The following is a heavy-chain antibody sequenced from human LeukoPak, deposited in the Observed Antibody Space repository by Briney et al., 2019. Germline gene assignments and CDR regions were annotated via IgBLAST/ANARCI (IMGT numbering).Heavy chain of an antibody. J-gene: IGHJ1*01. CDR2: INHSGST. Sequence: PSETLSLTCAVYGGSFSGYYWSWIRQPPGKGLEWIGEINHSGSTNYNPSLKSRVTISVDTSKNQFSLELSSVAAADTAVYYCATRTYFYDSSGYSATEYFQHWGQGTLVTVSS. D-gene: IGHD3-22*01. V-gene: IGHV4-34*01. CDR1: GGSFSGYY. CDR3: ATRTYFYDSSGYSATEYFQH.